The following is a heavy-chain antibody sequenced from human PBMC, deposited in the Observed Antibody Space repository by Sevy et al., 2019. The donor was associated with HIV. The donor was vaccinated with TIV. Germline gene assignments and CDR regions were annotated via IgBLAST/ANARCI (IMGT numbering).Heavy chain of an antibody. D-gene: IGHD2-2*01. CDR2: INESGTT. Sequence: SETLSLTCAVHDGSFSGYYWNWIRQLPGKGLEWIGEINESGTTYYNPSLKRRVTISVDTSKKQFSLKLNSVTAVDSAVYFCARSPPVVVVPGAPSWFDPWGQGTLVTVSS. CDR1: DGSFSGYY. J-gene: IGHJ5*02. CDR3: ARSPPVVVVPGAPSWFDP. V-gene: IGHV4-34*01.